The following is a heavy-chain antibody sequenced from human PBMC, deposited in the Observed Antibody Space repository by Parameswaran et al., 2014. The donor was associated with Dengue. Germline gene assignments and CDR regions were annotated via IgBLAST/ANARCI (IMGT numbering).Heavy chain of an antibody. CDR3: AKREGAVGGTSYRYFDH. Sequence: VRQAPGKGLEWVSAIGAGGAVTYYADSLKGRFTISRDNSKNTLYLEMNSLRDEDTAVYYCAKREGAVGGTSYRYFDHWGQGTLVTVSS. J-gene: IGHJ1*01. V-gene: IGHV3-23*01. CDR2: IGAGGAVT. D-gene: IGHD1/OR15-1a*01.